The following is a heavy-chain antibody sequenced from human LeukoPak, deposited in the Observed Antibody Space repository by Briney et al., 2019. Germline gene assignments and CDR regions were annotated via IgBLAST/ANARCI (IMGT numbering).Heavy chain of an antibody. V-gene: IGHV3-48*04. CDR1: GFTFSSYW. CDR2: ISSSGSTI. CDR3: ARTLIVGATPHFDY. J-gene: IGHJ4*02. Sequence: QPGGSLRLSCAASGFTFSSYWMSWVRQAPGKGLEWVSYISSSGSTIYYADSVKGRFTISRDNAKNSLYLQMNSLRAEDTAVYYCARTLIVGATPHFDYWGQGTLVTVSS. D-gene: IGHD1-26*01.